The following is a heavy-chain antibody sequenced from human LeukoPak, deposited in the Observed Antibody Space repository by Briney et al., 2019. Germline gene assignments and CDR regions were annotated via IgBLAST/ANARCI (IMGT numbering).Heavy chain of an antibody. J-gene: IGHJ3*02. CDR2: IKQDGSEK. CDR1: GFTFSTYW. Sequence: PGGSLRLSCAASGFTFSTYWMSWVRQAPGKGLEWVANIKQDGSEKYYVDSVKGRFTISRDNAKNSLYLQMNSLRAEDTAVYYCASETLVRGHDAFDIWGQGTMVTVSS. CDR3: ASETLVRGHDAFDI. D-gene: IGHD4/OR15-4a*01. V-gene: IGHV3-7*01.